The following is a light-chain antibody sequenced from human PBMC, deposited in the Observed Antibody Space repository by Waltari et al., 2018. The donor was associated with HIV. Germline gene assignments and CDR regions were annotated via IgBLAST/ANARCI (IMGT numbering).Light chain of an antibody. CDR3: CSYAGSYIWV. CDR2: EVS. J-gene: IGLJ3*02. CDR1: RSDVGGYNY. V-gene: IGLV2-11*01. Sequence: QSALTQPRSVSGSPGQSVTISCTETRSDVGGYNYVSWSQQHPGKAPKVMIYEVSKRPSGVPDRFSGSKSGNTASLTISGLQAEDEADYYCCSYAGSYIWVFGGGTKLTVL.